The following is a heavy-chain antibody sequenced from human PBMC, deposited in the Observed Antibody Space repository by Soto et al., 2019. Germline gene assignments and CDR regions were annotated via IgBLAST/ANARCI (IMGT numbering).Heavy chain of an antibody. CDR2: INPDSGGT. J-gene: IGHJ4*02. Sequence: QVQLVQSGAEVKKPGASVKVSCKASGYAIRGYQMHWLRQAPGQGLEWVGWINPDSGGTNYAQKFQGRVTMTRDTAISTIYMELSSLTSDDTAVYYCARGCSGGTCFLLSFWGQGTLVTVSS. V-gene: IGHV1-2*02. CDR1: GYAIRGYQ. D-gene: IGHD2-15*01. CDR3: ARGCSGGTCFLLSF.